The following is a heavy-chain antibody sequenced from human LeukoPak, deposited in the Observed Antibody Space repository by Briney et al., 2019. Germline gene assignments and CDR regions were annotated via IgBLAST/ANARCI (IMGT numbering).Heavy chain of an antibody. CDR3: ARDPDYYDSPEDAFDI. D-gene: IGHD3-22*01. V-gene: IGHV3-9*01. CDR2: ISWDRGTT. CDR1: GFTFNNYA. Sequence: PGGSLRLSCEASGFTFNNYAMHWVRQAPGKGLEWVSGISWDRGTTGYGDSVKGRFTISRDNAKNTLYLQMSSLRAEDTAVYYCARDPDYYDSPEDAFDIWGQGTMVTVSS. J-gene: IGHJ3*02.